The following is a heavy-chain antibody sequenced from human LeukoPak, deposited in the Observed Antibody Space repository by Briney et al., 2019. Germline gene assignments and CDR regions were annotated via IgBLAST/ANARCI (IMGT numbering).Heavy chain of an antibody. V-gene: IGHV3-64*01. J-gene: IGHJ4*02. CDR3: ARERLPYSSGWYYFDY. CDR2: ISSNGGST. Sequence: GGSLRLSCAASRFTFSSYAMHWVRQAPGKGLEYVSAISSNGGSTYYANSVKGRFTISRDNSKNTLYLQMGSLRAEDMAVYYCARERLPYSSGWYYFDYWGQGTLVTVSS. D-gene: IGHD6-19*01. CDR1: RFTFSSYA.